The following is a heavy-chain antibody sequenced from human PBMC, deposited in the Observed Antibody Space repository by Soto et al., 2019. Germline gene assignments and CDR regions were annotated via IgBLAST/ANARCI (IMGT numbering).Heavy chain of an antibody. D-gene: IGHD2-2*01. CDR2: IYPGDSDT. V-gene: IGHV5-51*01. CDR3: SRHEGAMGPDIVVVPAAIDY. Sequence: GESLKISCKGSGYSFTSYWIGWVRQMPGKGLEWMGIIYPGDSDTRYSPSFQGQVTISDDKSISTAYLQWSSLKASDTAMYYCSRHEGAMGPDIVVVPAAIDYWGQGTLVTVSS. CDR1: GYSFTSYW. J-gene: IGHJ4*02.